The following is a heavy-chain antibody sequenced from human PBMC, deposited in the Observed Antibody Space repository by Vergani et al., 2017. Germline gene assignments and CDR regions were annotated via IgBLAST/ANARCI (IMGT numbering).Heavy chain of an antibody. V-gene: IGHV3-15*01. CDR1: GFTFSNAW. CDR3: TTDLGWPRRLRAPTLV. Sequence: EVHLLESGGGLVQSGGSLRLSCAASGFTFSNAWMNWVRQAPGKGLEWVGRIKSKTDGETTDYAAPVRGRFTISRDDSKSTLYLEMNGLKTEDTAVFYCTTDLGWPRRLRAPTLVWSEGTLVTV. CDR2: IKSKTDGETT. D-gene: IGHD6-13*01. J-gene: IGHJ4*02.